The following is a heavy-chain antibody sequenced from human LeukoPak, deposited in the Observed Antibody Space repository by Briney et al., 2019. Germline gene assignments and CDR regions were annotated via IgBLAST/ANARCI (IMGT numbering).Heavy chain of an antibody. CDR2: ISSSGSTI. Sequence: PGGSLRLSCAASGFTFSSYEMNWVRQAPGKGLEWVSYISSSGSTIYYADSVQGRFTISRDNAKNSLYLQVNSLRAEDTAVYYCAGMTTVTHYWGQGTLVTVSS. J-gene: IGHJ4*02. V-gene: IGHV3-48*03. CDR1: GFTFSSYE. CDR3: AGMTTVTHY. D-gene: IGHD4-17*01.